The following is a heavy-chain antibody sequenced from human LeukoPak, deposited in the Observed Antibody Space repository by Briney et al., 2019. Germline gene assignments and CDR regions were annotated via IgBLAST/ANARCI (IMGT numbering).Heavy chain of an antibody. V-gene: IGHV4-30-4*01. CDR3: ARVRNGSGSYYKNPNWFDP. D-gene: IGHD3-10*01. Sequence: PSETLSLTCTVSGGSISSGDYYWSWIRQPPGKGLEWIGYIYYSGSTYYNPSLKSRVTISVGTSKNQFSLKLSSVTAADTAVYYCARVRNGSGSYYKNPNWFDPWGQGTLVTVSS. CDR2: IYYSGST. CDR1: GGSISSGDYY. J-gene: IGHJ5*02.